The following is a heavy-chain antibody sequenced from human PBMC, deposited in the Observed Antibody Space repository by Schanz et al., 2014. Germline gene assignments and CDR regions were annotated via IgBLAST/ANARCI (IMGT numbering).Heavy chain of an antibody. V-gene: IGHV3-30*03. CDR3: ARLDPYCRSGTCSRAFDF. D-gene: IGHD2-15*01. J-gene: IGHJ4*02. Sequence: QERLVESGGGVVQPGRSLRLSCAASGFIFSNYGMHWVRQAPGGGLEWVAGISNGGSDEYYADSVKGRFTISRDSSKNTLFLQMNSLRTEDTAVYYCARLDPYCRSGTCSRAFDFWGQGTLVTVSS. CDR2: ISNGGSDE. CDR1: GFIFSNYG.